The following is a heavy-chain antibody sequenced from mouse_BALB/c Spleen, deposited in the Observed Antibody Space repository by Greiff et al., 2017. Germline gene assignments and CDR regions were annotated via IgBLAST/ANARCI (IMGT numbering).Heavy chain of an antibody. CDR2: ISSGGSYT. CDR3: ARDRGYDYAWFAY. Sequence: EVQVVESGGDLVKPGGSLKLSCAASGFTFSSYGMSWVRQTPDKRLEWVATISSGGSYTYYPDSVKGRFTISRDNAKNTLYLQMSSLKSEDTAMYYCARDRGYDYAWFAYWGQGTLVTVSA. J-gene: IGHJ3*01. D-gene: IGHD2-4*01. V-gene: IGHV5-6*01. CDR1: GFTFSSYG.